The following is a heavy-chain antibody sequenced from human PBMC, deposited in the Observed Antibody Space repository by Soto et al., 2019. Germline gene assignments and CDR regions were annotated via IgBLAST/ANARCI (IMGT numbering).Heavy chain of an antibody. J-gene: IGHJ6*02. CDR1: GGSISSGEYY. D-gene: IGHD3-10*01. V-gene: IGHV4-30-4*01. CDR2: IYYSGST. Sequence: SETLSLTCTVSGGSISSGEYYWSWIRQPPGKGLEWIGYIYYSGSTYYNPSLKSRVTIPVDTSKNQFSLKLSSVTAADTAVYYCARGWYYGSGSYYNPYYCYYGMDVWGQGTTVTVSS. CDR3: ARGWYYGSGSYYNPYYCYYGMDV.